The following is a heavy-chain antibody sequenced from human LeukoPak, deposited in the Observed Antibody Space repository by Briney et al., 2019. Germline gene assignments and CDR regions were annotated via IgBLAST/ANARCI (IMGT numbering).Heavy chain of an antibody. J-gene: IGHJ4*02. CDR1: GGSISSSNW. CDR3: ARIKDYYYDSSGYREGFFDY. Sequence: SETLSLTCAVSGGSISSSNWWSWVRQPPGKGLEWIGEIYHSGSTNYNPSLKSRVTISVDTSKNQFSLKLSSVTAADTAVCYCARIKDYYYDSSGYREGFFDYWGQGTLVTVSS. V-gene: IGHV4-4*02. D-gene: IGHD3-22*01. CDR2: IYHSGST.